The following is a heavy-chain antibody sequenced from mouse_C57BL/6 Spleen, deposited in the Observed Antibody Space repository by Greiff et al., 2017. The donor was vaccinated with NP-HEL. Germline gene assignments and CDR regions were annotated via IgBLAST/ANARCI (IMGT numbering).Heavy chain of an antibody. D-gene: IGHD1-1*01. CDR3: ARGPGLLYFDY. CDR1: GYTFTSYW. J-gene: IGHJ2*01. V-gene: IGHV1-61*01. Sequence: VQLQQPGAELVRPGSSVKLSCKASGYTFTSYWMDWVKQRPGQGLEWIGNIYPSDSATHYNQKFKDKATLTVDKSSSTAYMQLSSLTSEDSAVYYCARGPGLLYFDYWGQGTTLTVSS. CDR2: IYPSDSAT.